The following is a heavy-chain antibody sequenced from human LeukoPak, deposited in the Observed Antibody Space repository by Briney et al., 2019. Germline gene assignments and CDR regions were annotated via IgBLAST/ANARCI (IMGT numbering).Heavy chain of an antibody. CDR1: GFTFSSYG. Sequence: GGSLRLSCAASGFTFSSYGMHWVRQAPGKGLEWVAVISYDGSNKYYADSVKGRFTISRDNSKNTLYLQMNSLRAEDTAVYYCAKDATPYSSGWYYFDYWGQGTLVTVSS. CDR3: AKDATPYSSGWYYFDY. CDR2: ISYDGSNK. V-gene: IGHV3-30*18. J-gene: IGHJ4*02. D-gene: IGHD6-19*01.